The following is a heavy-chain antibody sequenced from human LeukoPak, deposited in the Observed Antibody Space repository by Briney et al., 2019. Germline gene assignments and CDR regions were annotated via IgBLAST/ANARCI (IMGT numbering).Heavy chain of an antibody. D-gene: IGHD3-3*01. CDR3: ARFLGYYDYYYGMDV. J-gene: IGHJ6*02. Sequence: GESLKISCKGSGYSFTTDWIGWVRQMPGKGLEWMGIIYPGDSDTRYSPSFQGQVTISADKSISTAYLQWSSLKASDTAMYYCARFLGYYDYYYGMDVWGQGTTVTVSS. CDR1: GYSFTTDW. CDR2: IYPGDSDT. V-gene: IGHV5-51*01.